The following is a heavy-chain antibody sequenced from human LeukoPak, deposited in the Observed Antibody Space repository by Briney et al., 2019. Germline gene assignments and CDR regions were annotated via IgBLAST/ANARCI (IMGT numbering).Heavy chain of an antibody. J-gene: IGHJ4*02. CDR2: ISGSGGST. V-gene: IGHV3-23*01. D-gene: IGHD3-22*01. CDR1: GFTFSSYA. CDR3: AKAHYDGSGYYSYFDY. Sequence: PGGSLRLSCAASGFTFSSYAMSWVRQAPGKGLEWVSAISGSGGSTYYADSVKGRFTISRDNAKTTLNLQMNSLRAEDTAVYYCAKAHYDGSGYYSYFDYWGQGTLVTVSS.